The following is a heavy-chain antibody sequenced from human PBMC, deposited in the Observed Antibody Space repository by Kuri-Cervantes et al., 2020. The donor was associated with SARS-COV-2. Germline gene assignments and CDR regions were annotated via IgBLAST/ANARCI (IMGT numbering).Heavy chain of an antibody. Sequence: SETLSLTCTVSGGSISSSSYYWGRVRQPPGKGLEWIGSIYYSGSTYYNPSLKSRVTISVDTSKNQFSLKLSSVTAAGTAVYYCATHDFWSGSTFDYWGQGTLVTVSS. CDR3: ATHDFWSGSTFDY. CDR1: GGSISSSSYY. J-gene: IGHJ4*02. V-gene: IGHV4-39*01. D-gene: IGHD3-3*01. CDR2: IYYSGST.